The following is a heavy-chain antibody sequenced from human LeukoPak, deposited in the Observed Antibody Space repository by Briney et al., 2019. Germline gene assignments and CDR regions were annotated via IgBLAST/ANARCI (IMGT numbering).Heavy chain of an antibody. D-gene: IGHD2-15*01. CDR1: GGTFSSYA. CDR2: IIPIFGTA. V-gene: IGHV1-69*13. CDR3: ARLGYCSGGSCYLYYYGMDV. Sequence: SVKVSCKASGGTFSSYAISWVRQAPGQGLEWMGGIIPIFGTANYAQKFQGRVTITADESTSTAYMELSSLRSEDTAVYYCARLGYCSGGSCYLYYYGMDVWGQGTTVTVSS. J-gene: IGHJ6*02.